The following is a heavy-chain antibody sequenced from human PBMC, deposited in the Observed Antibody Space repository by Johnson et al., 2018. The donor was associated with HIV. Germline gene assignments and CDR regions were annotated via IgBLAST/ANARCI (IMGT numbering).Heavy chain of an antibody. J-gene: IGHJ3*02. Sequence: QVQLVESGGGVVQPGRSLRLSCAVSGFTFSSYAMHWVRQAPGKGLEWVTVISYDGSEKYYADSVKGRFTISRDSSKNTLYLQVNSLRAEDTAVYYCAREGAPSARDFVAFDIWGQGTMVTVSS. D-gene: IGHD1-26*01. V-gene: IGHV3-30*04. CDR1: GFTFSSYA. CDR3: AREGAPSARDFVAFDI. CDR2: ISYDGSEK.